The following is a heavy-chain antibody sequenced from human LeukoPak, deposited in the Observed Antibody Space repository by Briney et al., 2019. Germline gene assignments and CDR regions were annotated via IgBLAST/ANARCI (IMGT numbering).Heavy chain of an antibody. Sequence: ASVKVSCKASGYTFTSYYMHWVRQAPGQGLEWMGIINPSGGSTSYAQKFQGRVTMTRDTSTSTVYMELSSLRSEDTAVYYSARERLRFLEWLFNTRNWFDPWGQGTLVTVSS. CDR3: ARERLRFLEWLFNTRNWFDP. J-gene: IGHJ5*02. CDR2: INPSGGST. CDR1: GYTFTSYY. V-gene: IGHV1-46*01. D-gene: IGHD3-3*01.